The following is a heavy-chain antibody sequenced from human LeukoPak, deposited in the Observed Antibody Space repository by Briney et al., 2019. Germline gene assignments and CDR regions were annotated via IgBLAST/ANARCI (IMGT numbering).Heavy chain of an antibody. V-gene: IGHV3-21*01. CDR2: ISSSSSYI. D-gene: IGHD6-13*01. J-gene: IGHJ6*02. CDR3: ARDRYSSSWYSNRYYYYGMDV. Sequence: TGGSLRLSCTASGFIFSTYSMTWVRQAPGKGLEWVSSISSSSSYIYYADSVKGRFTISRDNAKNSLYLQMNSLRAEDTAVYYCARDRYSSSWYSNRYYYYGMDVWGQGTTVTVSS. CDR1: GFIFSTYS.